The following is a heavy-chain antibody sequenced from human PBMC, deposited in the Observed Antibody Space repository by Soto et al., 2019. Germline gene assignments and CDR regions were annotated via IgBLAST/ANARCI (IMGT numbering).Heavy chain of an antibody. J-gene: IGHJ4*02. CDR3: AKDLGGCSSTSCYAGLSYYFDY. CDR2: ISYDGSNK. Sequence: QVQLVESGGGVVQPGRSLRLSCAASGFTFSSYGMHWVRQAPGKGLEWVAVISYDGSNKYYADSVKGRFTISRDNSKNTLYLQMNSLRAEDTAVYYCAKDLGGCSSTSCYAGLSYYFDYRGQGTLVTVSS. D-gene: IGHD2-2*01. CDR1: GFTFSSYG. V-gene: IGHV3-30*18.